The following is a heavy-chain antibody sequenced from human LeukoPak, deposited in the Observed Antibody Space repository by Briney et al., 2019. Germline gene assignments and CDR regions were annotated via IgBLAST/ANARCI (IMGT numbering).Heavy chain of an antibody. J-gene: IGHJ4*02. CDR1: GFAFSGFA. Sequence: GGSLRLSCSASGFAFSGFAMGWVRQAPGKGLEWVSSVSGSGGITYYADSVEGRFTISRDNSKNTLYLQMSSLGVDDAALYYCARGRGGDYVPSRFDNWGQGTLVTASS. V-gene: IGHV3-23*01. D-gene: IGHD4-17*01. CDR2: VSGSGGIT. CDR3: ARGRGGDYVPSRFDN.